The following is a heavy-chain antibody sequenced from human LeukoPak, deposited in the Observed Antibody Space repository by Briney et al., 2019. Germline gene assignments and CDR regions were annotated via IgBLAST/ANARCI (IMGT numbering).Heavy chain of an antibody. CDR3: ARSLPSGTLWYGRSDF. CDR1: GFPFNAYW. V-gene: IGHV3-7*03. Sequence: GGSLRLSCAASGFPFNAYWMTWVRQAPGEGREWVANIRQDGDTKYYVDSVKGRVTISRDNAMNLPYIQMNSLRAEDTAIYYCARSLPSGTLWYGRSDFWGQGTLVTVSS. D-gene: IGHD6-13*01. J-gene: IGHJ4*02. CDR2: IRQDGDTK.